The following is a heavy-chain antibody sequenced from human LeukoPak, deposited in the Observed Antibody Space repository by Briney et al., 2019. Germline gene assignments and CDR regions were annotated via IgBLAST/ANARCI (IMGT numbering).Heavy chain of an antibody. CDR1: GFTFSSFW. CDR3: AGGQGWLLDY. CDR2: IKQDGSEK. D-gene: IGHD2-15*01. J-gene: IGHJ4*02. V-gene: IGHV3-7*05. Sequence: PGGSLRLSCAASGFTFSSFWMNWVRQAPGKGLEWVANIKQDGSEKYYVDSVKGRFTISRDNAKNSLYLQMNSLRAEDTAMYYCAGGQGWLLDYWGQGTLVTVSS.